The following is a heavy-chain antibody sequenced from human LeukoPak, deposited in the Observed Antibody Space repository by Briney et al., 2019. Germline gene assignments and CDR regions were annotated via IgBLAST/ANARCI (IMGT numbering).Heavy chain of an antibody. Sequence: PGGSLRLSCAASGFTFSSYAMSWVRQAPGKGLEWVSAISGSGGSTYYADSVKGRFTISRDNSKSTLYLQMNSLRAEDTAVYYCAKGYTYYDFWSGLYGMDVWGQGTTVTVSS. CDR3: AKGYTYYDFWSGLYGMDV. CDR2: ISGSGGST. V-gene: IGHV3-23*01. J-gene: IGHJ6*02. D-gene: IGHD3-3*01. CDR1: GFTFSSYA.